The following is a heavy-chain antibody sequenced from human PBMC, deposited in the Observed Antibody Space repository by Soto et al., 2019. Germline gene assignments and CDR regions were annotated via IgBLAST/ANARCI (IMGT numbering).Heavy chain of an antibody. D-gene: IGHD5-12*01. CDR2: ISYDGSNK. V-gene: IGHV3-30*18. CDR3: AKDRPGYSGAPDY. CDR1: GFTFSSYG. Sequence: QVQLVESGGGVVQPGRSLRLSCAASGFTFSSYGMHWVRQAPGKGLEWVAVISYDGSNKYYADSVKGRFTISRDNSKNTLYLQMNSLRAEDTAVYYCAKDRPGYSGAPDYWGQGTLVTVSS. J-gene: IGHJ4*02.